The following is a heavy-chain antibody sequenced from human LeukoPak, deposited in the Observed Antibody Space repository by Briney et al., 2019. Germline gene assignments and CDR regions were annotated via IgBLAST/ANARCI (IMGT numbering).Heavy chain of an antibody. CDR1: GFTFSSYD. Sequence: HPGGSLRLSCAASGFTFSSYDMHWVRRAPGKGLEWVASIWHDGNRKYHADSVEGRFTISRDNSKNTVYVQMNSLRADDTAVYYCTRAAGITGTSRDNWFDPWGQGTLVTVSP. V-gene: IGHV3-33*01. CDR2: IWHDGNRK. J-gene: IGHJ5*02. CDR3: TRAAGITGTSRDNWFDP. D-gene: IGHD1/OR15-1a*01.